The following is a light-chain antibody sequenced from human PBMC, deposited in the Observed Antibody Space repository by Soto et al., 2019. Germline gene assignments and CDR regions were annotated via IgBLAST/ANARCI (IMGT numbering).Light chain of an antibody. CDR3: QQYNSYSIT. J-gene: IGKJ5*01. V-gene: IGKV1-5*01. CDR2: DAS. Sequence: IQMTQSPSTLSASVVDRVSISCRASQSISSWLVSYQQKPGKAPKLLIYDASSLESGVPSRFSGSASGTEFTLTIISLQPHDVATYYCQQYNSYSITFGQGTRLDIK. CDR1: QSISSW.